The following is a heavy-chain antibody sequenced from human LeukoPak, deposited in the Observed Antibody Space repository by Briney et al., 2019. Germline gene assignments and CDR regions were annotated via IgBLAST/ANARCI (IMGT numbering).Heavy chain of an antibody. J-gene: IGHJ6*03. V-gene: IGHV1-18*01. CDR1: GGTFSSYA. Sequence: ASVKVSCKASGGTFSSYAISWVRQAPGQGLEWMGWISAYNGNTNYAQKLQGRVTMTTDTSTSTAYMELSSLRSEDTAVYYCARGPKVPYYYYMDVWGKGTTVTVSS. CDR3: ARGPKVPYYYYMDV. CDR2: ISAYNGNT.